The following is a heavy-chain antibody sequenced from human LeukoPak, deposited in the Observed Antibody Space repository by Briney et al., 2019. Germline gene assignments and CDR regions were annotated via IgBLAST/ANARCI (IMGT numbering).Heavy chain of an antibody. V-gene: IGHV4-34*01. D-gene: IGHD3-10*01. CDR3: ARHRRSMVRGVIYPDY. J-gene: IGHJ4*02. Sequence: SETLSLTCAVYGGSFSGYYWSWIRQPPGKGLEWIGEINHSGSTNYNPSLKSRVTISVDTSKNQFSLKLSSATAADTAVYYCARHRRSMVRGVIYPDYWGQGTLVTVSS. CDR1: GGSFSGYY. CDR2: INHSGST.